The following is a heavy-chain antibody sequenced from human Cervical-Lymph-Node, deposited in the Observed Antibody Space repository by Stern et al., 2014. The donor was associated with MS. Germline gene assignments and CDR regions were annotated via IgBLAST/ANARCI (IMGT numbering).Heavy chain of an antibody. CDR1: GFSFSRYA. J-gene: IGHJ4*02. CDR2: IWYDGSNP. Sequence: VHLVGSGGGVVQPGRSLRLSCAASGFSFSRYAMHWVRQAPGKGLEWVALIWYDGSNPYYADSVTGRFTISRDNFKNTLYLQMNSLRAEDTAVYYCASAYSSSHYYFDYWGQGTLVTVSS. V-gene: IGHV3-33*01. CDR3: ASAYSSSHYYFDY. D-gene: IGHD6-13*01.